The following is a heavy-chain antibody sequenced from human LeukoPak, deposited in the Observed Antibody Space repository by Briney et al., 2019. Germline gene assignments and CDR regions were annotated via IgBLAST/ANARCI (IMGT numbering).Heavy chain of an antibody. D-gene: IGHD6-13*01. V-gene: IGHV3-23*01. Sequence: PGGSLRLSCAASGFTVSGNYMSWVRQAPGKGLEWVSAISGSGGSTYYADSVKGRFTISRDNSKNTLYLQMNSLRAEDTAVYYCARIAAAGTLFDYWGQGTLVTVSS. CDR2: ISGSGGST. CDR1: GFTVSGNY. J-gene: IGHJ4*02. CDR3: ARIAAAGTLFDY.